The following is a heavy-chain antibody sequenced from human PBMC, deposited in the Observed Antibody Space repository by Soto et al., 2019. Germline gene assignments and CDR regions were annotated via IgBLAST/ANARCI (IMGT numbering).Heavy chain of an antibody. CDR2: IDWDDDK. Sequence: GPTPGKHTPSLAMNCTFPGFSLRTNGISVSWIRQPPGKALEWLARIDWDDDKYYSTSLKTRLTISKDTSKNQVVLTMTNMDPVDTATYYCARILGITGTTQWFDPWGQGTLVTVSS. D-gene: IGHD1-7*01. CDR1: GFSLRTNGIS. CDR3: ARILGITGTTQWFDP. J-gene: IGHJ5*02. V-gene: IGHV2-70*11.